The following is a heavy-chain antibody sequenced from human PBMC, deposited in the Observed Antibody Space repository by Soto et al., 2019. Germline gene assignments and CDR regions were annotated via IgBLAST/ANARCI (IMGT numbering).Heavy chain of an antibody. J-gene: IGHJ4*02. D-gene: IGHD5-12*01. CDR3: ARHSGYGPQIDC. Sequence: QLQLQESGPGLVKPSETLSLTCTVSGGSISSSSYYWGWIRQPPGKGLEWIGTIYYSGSTYYNPSLKSRVTISVDTSKNQFSLKLSSVTAADTAVYYCARHSGYGPQIDCWGQGTLVTVSS. CDR2: IYYSGST. V-gene: IGHV4-39*01. CDR1: GGSISSSSYY.